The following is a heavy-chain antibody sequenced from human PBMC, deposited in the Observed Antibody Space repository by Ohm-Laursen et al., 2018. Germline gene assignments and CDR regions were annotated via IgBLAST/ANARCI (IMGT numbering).Heavy chain of an antibody. D-gene: IGHD5-24*01. J-gene: IGHJ5*02. Sequence: GSLRLSCAASGFTFSDYYMSWIRQAPGKGLEWVSYISNTGSTIYYADSVKGRFTISRDSAKNSLYLQMNSLRAEDTAVYYCARVSRGTLQSPWGQGTLVTVSS. V-gene: IGHV3-11*01. CDR1: GFTFSDYY. CDR2: ISNTGSTI. CDR3: ARVSRGTLQSP.